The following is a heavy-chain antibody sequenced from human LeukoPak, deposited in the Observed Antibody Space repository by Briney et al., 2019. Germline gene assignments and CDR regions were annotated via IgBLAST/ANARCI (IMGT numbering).Heavy chain of an antibody. D-gene: IGHD3-10*01. Sequence: GRSLRLSCAASGFTFRSYGMHWVRQAPGKGLEWVAVIWYDGSNKYYADSVKGRFTISRDNSKNTLYLQMNSLRAEDTAVYYCARAHGSGSYYNVFNWFDPWGQGTLVTVSS. CDR2: IWYDGSNK. CDR1: GFTFRSYG. J-gene: IGHJ5*02. CDR3: ARAHGSGSYYNVFNWFDP. V-gene: IGHV3-33*01.